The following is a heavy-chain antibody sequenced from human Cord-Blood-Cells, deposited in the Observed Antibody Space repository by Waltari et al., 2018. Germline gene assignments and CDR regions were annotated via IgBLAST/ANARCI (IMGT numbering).Heavy chain of an antibody. J-gene: IGHJ6*03. V-gene: IGHV4-39*01. CDR2: SYYSGST. CDR1: GGSIRSSSYY. Sequence: QLQLHESGPGLVKPSETLSLTCTVSGGSIRSSSYYWAWLRQPPGKGLEWIGSSYYSGSTYYNPSLKSRVTISVDTSKNQFSLKLSSVTAADTAVYYCARHATWFGELPAFYYYYYYMDVWGKGTTVTVSS. D-gene: IGHD3-10*01. CDR3: ARHATWFGELPAFYYYYYYMDV.